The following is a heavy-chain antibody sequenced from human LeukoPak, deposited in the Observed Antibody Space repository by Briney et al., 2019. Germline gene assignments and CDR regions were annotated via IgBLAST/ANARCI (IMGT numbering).Heavy chain of an antibody. CDR3: TLTSIRPLTSSWFDDALDI. Sequence: QPGGSLRLSCAASGFTVSRNYMTWVRQAPGKWLEWVSISYSGTNPYYADSVKGRFTISRDNSKNTLYLQMNSLRTEDTAVYYCTLTSIRPLTSSWFDDALDIWGLGTMVTVS. J-gene: IGHJ3*02. V-gene: IGHV3-66*01. D-gene: IGHD6-13*01. CDR1: GFTVSRNY. CDR2: SYSGTNP.